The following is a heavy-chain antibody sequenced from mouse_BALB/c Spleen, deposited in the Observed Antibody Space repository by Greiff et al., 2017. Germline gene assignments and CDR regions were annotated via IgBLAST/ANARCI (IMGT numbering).Heavy chain of an antibody. V-gene: IGHV14-1*02. CDR2: IDPENGNT. CDR1: GFNIKDYY. CDR3: ARRWDYGSSYWYFDV. J-gene: IGHJ1*01. Sequence: VQLKQSGAELVRPGALVKLSCTASGFNIKDYYMHWVKQRPEQGLEWIGWIDPENGNTIYDPKFQGKASITADTSSNTAYLQLSSLTSEDTAVYYCARRWDYGSSYWYFDVWGAGTTVTVSS. D-gene: IGHD1-1*01.